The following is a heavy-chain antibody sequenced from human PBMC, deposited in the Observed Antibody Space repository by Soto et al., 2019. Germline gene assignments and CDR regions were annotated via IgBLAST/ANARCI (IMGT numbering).Heavy chain of an antibody. D-gene: IGHD3-22*01. J-gene: IGHJ4*02. CDR1: GFTCSSYA. CDR3: ANPYYYDSSGSFDY. CDR2: ISGSGGST. Sequence: PGGSLRLSCAASGFTCSSYAMSWVRQAPGKGLEWVSAISGSGGSTYYADSVKGRFTISRDNSKNTLYLQMNSLRAEDTAVYYCANPYYYDSSGSFDYWGQGTPVTVSS. V-gene: IGHV3-23*01.